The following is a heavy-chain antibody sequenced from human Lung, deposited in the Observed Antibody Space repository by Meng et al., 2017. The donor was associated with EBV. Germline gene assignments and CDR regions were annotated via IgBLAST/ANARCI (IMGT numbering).Heavy chain of an antibody. CDR1: GFTFSSYS. CDR2: ISRSSSYI. CDR3: ARAAAGLTFDY. J-gene: IGHJ4*02. V-gene: IGHV3-21*01. Sequence: EVQLVEFGGGLVKPGGSLRRSCAASGFTFSSYSMNWVRQAPGKGLEWVSSISRSSSYIYYADSVKGRFTISRDNAKNSLYLQMNSLRAEDTAVYYCARAAAGLTFDYWGQGTLVTVSS. D-gene: IGHD6-13*01.